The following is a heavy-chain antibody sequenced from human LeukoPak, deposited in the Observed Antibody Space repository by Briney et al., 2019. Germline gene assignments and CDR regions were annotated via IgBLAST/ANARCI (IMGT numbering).Heavy chain of an antibody. CDR1: GFTFNDYY. J-gene: IGHJ5*02. CDR2: INIGGTNT. V-gene: IGHV3-11*01. Sequence: PGGSLRPSCAASGFTFNDYYMSWIRQAPGKGLEWLSYINIGGTNTHYADSVKGRFTTSRDNAKKSLYLEMNNLRAEDTAVYYCATDGAGFDTWGQGVLVTVSS. CDR3: ATDGAGFDT.